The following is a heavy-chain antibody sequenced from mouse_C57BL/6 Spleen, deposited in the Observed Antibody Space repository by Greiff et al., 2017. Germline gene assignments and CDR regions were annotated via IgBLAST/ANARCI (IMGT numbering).Heavy chain of an antibody. V-gene: IGHV1-69*01. D-gene: IGHD1-1*02. Sequence: QVQLQQPGAELVMPGASVKLSCKASGYTFTSYWMHWVTQRPGQGLEWIGEIDPSDSYPNYNQKFKGKSTLTLDKSSSTAYMQLSSLTSEDSAVYYCARGLLWPWYFDVWGTGTTVTVSS. CDR1: GYTFTSYW. J-gene: IGHJ1*03. CDR3: ARGLLWPWYFDV. CDR2: IDPSDSYP.